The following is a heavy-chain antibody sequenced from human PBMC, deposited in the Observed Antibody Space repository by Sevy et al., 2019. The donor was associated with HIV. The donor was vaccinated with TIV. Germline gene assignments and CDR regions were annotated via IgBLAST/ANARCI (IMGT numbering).Heavy chain of an antibody. J-gene: IGHJ3*02. CDR2: ISDSGSTR. CDR3: KRQYSLPHCSSTNCPPAAFDI. V-gene: IGHV3-48*03. Sequence: GGSLRLSCSASGFTFSNYEMMWVRQAPGKGLEWISYISDSGSTRYHADSVKGRFTISRDNAKNALYLQMSSLRAEDTALYYCKRQYSLPHCSSTNCPPAAFDIWGQGTMVTVSS. CDR1: GFTFSNYE. D-gene: IGHD2-2*01.